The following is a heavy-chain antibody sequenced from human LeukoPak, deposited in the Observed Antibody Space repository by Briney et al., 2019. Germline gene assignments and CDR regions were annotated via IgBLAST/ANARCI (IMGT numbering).Heavy chain of an antibody. CDR3: ARDHLEWLLYFDY. Sequence: GGSLRLSCAASGFTFSDYYMSWLRQAPGKGLEWVSYISSSSSYIYYADSVKGRFTISRDNAKNSPYLQMNSLRAEDTAVYYCARDHLEWLLYFDYWGQGTLVTVSS. V-gene: IGHV3-11*06. CDR2: ISSSSSYI. D-gene: IGHD3-3*01. J-gene: IGHJ4*02. CDR1: GFTFSDYY.